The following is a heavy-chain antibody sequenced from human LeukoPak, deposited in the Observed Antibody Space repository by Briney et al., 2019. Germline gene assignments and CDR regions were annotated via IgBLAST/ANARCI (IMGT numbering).Heavy chain of an antibody. CDR3: ARDGFVGRVSYGYDY. J-gene: IGHJ4*02. V-gene: IGHV3-53*01. CDR2: IYSGGST. Sequence: GGSLRLSCAASGFIVSSNYMNWVRQAPGKGLEWVSVIYSGGSTYYADSVKGRFTISRDNSKNTLYLQMNSLRAEDTAVYYCARDGFVGRVSYGYDYWGQGTLVTVSS. CDR1: GFIVSSNY. D-gene: IGHD5-18*01.